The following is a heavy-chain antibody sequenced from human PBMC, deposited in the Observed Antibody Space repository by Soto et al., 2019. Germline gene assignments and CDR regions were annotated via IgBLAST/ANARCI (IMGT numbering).Heavy chain of an antibody. V-gene: IGHV4-31*03. J-gene: IGHJ5*02. CDR1: GGSISSGGYY. CDR3: ARAPALGWFDP. CDR2: IYYSGST. Sequence: QVQLQESGPGLVKPSQTLSLTCTVSGGSISSGGYYWSWVRQHPGKGLEWIGYIYYSGSTYYNPSPNSRVTISVDTSKNQFSLKLSSVTAADTAVYYCARAPALGWFDPWGQGTLVTVSS.